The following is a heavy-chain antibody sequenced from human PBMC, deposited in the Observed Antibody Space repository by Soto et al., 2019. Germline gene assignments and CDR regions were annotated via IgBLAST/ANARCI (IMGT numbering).Heavy chain of an antibody. CDR1: GGSISSSSYY. J-gene: IGHJ4*02. V-gene: IGHV4-39*01. CDR3: ARWGSSWYYFDY. D-gene: IGHD6-13*01. CDR2: IYYSGST. Sequence: SETLSLTCTVSGGSISSSSYYWGWIRQPPGKGLEWIGSIYYSGSTYYNPSLKSRVTISVDTSKNQFSLKLSSVTAADTAVYYCARWGSSWYYFDYWCQGTLVNVSS.